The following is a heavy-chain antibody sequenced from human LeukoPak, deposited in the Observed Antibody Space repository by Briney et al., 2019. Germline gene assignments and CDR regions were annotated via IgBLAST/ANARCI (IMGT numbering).Heavy chain of an antibody. Sequence: GGSLRLSCAASGFTFSDYYMSWIRQAPGKGLEWVSYISSSGSTIYYADSVKGRFSISRDSARNSLSLRLNSLRVEDTAVYYCAREDPIAAGGSPGGFDIWGQGTMVTVSS. V-gene: IGHV3-11*01. CDR1: GFTFSDYY. J-gene: IGHJ3*02. CDR3: AREDPIAAGGSPGGFDI. CDR2: ISSSGSTI. D-gene: IGHD6-13*01.